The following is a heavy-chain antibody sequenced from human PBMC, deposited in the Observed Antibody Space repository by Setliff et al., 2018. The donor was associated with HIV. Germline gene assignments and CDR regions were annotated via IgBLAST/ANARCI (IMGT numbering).Heavy chain of an antibody. CDR2: ISSSGNII. Sequence: GGSLRLSCAASGFTFRSYEMNWVRQAPGKGLEWVSYISSSGNIIYYADSVKGRFTISRDNAKNSLYLQMTSLRAEDTAVYYCASHPSVYGPPFDYWGQGTLVTVSS. J-gene: IGHJ4*02. CDR1: GFTFRSYE. D-gene: IGHD2-8*01. CDR3: ASHPSVYGPPFDY. V-gene: IGHV3-48*03.